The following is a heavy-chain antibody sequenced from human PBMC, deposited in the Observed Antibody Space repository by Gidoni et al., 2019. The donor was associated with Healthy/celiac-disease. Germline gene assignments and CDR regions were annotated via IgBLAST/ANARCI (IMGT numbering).Heavy chain of an antibody. CDR2: INAGNGNT. CDR1: GYTFTSYA. J-gene: IGHJ2*01. CDR3: ASRTELGYCSGGSCSSSWYFDL. V-gene: IGHV1-3*01. Sequence: QVQLVQSGAEVKKPGASVKVSCKASGYTFTSYAMHWVRQAPGQRLEWMGWINAGNGNTKYSQKFQGRVTITRDTSASTAYMELSSLRSEDTAVYYCASRTELGYCSGGSCSSSWYFDLWGRGTLVTVSS. D-gene: IGHD2-15*01.